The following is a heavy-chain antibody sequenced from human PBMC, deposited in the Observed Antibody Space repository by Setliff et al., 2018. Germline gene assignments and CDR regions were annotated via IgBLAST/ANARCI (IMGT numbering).Heavy chain of an antibody. CDR1: GYTFTGYY. CDR2: INPNSGGT. CDR3: ARGGGSSSWYDAFDI. V-gene: IGHV1-2*02. Sequence: ASVKVSCKASGYTFTGYYMHWVRQAPGQGLEWMGWINPNSGGTNYAQKFQGRVTMTRDTSISTAYMELSRLRSDDTAVYYCARGGGSSSWYDAFDIWGQGQWSPSPQ. J-gene: IGHJ3*02. D-gene: IGHD6-13*01.